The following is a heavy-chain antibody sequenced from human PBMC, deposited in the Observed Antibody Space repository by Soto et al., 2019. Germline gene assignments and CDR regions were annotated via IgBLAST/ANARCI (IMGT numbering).Heavy chain of an antibody. CDR3: ARDRGYNWNYGWFDP. V-gene: IGHV1-18*01. CDR1: GYTFSSYG. D-gene: IGHD1-7*01. J-gene: IGHJ5*02. Sequence: QVQLVQSGAEVKKPGASVKVSCKASGYTFSSYGISWVRQAPGQGLEWMGRISAYNGNTNYAQKLQGRVTMTTDTSTSSAYMELRSLRSDDTAVYYCARDRGYNWNYGWFDPWGQRTLVTVSS. CDR2: ISAYNGNT.